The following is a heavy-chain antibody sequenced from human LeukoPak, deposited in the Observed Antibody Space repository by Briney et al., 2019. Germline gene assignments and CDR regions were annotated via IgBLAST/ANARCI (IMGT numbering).Heavy chain of an antibody. CDR2: IIPIFGTT. CDR3: ARLQGDYGGNA. D-gene: IGHD4-23*01. CDR1: GCTFNSYA. Sequence: SVKVSCKPSGCTFNSYAISWVRQAPGQGLEWMGGIIPIFGTTNYARKFHGRATITAEKPTSTAYMELSNLRSEQTAVYYCARLQGDYGGNAWGQGTLVTVSS. J-gene: IGHJ5*02. V-gene: IGHV1-69*06.